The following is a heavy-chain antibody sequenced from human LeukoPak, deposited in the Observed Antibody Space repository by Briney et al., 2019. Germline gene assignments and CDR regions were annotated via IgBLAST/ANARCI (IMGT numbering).Heavy chain of an antibody. Sequence: PGGSLRLSCAASGFTFSSYAMHWVRQAPGKGLEWVAVISYDGSNTYYADSVKGRFTISRDNSKNTLYLQMNSLRAEDTAVYYCARIARDCSGGSCYRYYYYYMDVWGKGTTVTVSS. J-gene: IGHJ6*03. D-gene: IGHD2-15*01. CDR3: ARIARDCSGGSCYRYYYYYMDV. V-gene: IGHV3-30*04. CDR2: ISYDGSNT. CDR1: GFTFSSYA.